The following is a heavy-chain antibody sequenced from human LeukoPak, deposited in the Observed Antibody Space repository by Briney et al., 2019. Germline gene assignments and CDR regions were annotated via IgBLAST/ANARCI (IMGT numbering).Heavy chain of an antibody. CDR2: IYYSGST. V-gene: IGHV4-59*01. CDR1: GGSISRYY. D-gene: IGHD3-22*01. J-gene: IGHJ4*02. CDR3: ARVKSSGYYSAYYFDY. Sequence: SETLSLNCTVSGGSISRYYWSWIRQPPGKGLEWIGYIYYSGSTNYNPSLKSRVTISVDTSKNQFSLKLSSVTAADTAVYYCARVKSSGYYSAYYFDYWGQGTLVTVSS.